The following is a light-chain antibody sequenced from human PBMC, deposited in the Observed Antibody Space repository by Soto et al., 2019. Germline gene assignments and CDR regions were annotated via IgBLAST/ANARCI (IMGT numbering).Light chain of an antibody. J-gene: IGKJ1*01. Sequence: EIVLTQSPDTLSLSPGERATLSCRASQSVSSYLAWYQQKPGQAPRLLIYAASSRATGIPDRFSGGGSGTDFTLTISRLEPEDFAVYYCQQCGSSPWTFGQGTKVDIK. CDR2: AAS. CDR1: QSVSSY. CDR3: QQCGSSPWT. V-gene: IGKV3-20*01.